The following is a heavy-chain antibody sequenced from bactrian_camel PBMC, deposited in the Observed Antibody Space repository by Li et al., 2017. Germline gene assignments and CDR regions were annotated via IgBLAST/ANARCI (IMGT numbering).Heavy chain of an antibody. CDR1: GFTFSSYA. CDR2: INSGTGTT. D-gene: IGHD7*01. CDR3: ATDQWQKGSYEFDH. V-gene: IGHV3S1*01. Sequence: QVQLVESGGGSVQPGGSLRLSCAASGFTFSSYAMYWVRQAPGGLEWVSGINSGTGTTYYEDSVKGRFTISQDSAKNMLYLQMNSLKPEDTAMYYCATDQWQKGSYEFDHWGQGTQVTVSS. J-gene: IGHJ4*01.